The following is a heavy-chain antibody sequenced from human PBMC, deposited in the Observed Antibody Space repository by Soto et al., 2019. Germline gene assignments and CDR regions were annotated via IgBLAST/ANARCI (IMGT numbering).Heavy chain of an antibody. CDR3: AKFLVPSLAARGAFDI. V-gene: IGHV1-18*01. D-gene: IGHD6-6*01. Sequence: ASVKVSCKASGYTFTSYGISWVRQAPGQGLEWMGWISAYNGNTNYAQKLQARVTMTTDTSTSTAYMELRSLRSDDTAVYYCAKFLVPSLAARGAFDIWGQGTMVTVSS. J-gene: IGHJ3*02. CDR1: GYTFTSYG. CDR2: ISAYNGNT.